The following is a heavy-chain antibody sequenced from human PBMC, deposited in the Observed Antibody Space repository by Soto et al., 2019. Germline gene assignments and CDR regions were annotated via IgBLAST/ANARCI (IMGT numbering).Heavy chain of an antibody. J-gene: IGHJ6*02. CDR1: GYTFTGYY. CDR2: INPNSGGT. V-gene: IGHV1-2*04. D-gene: IGHD4-4*01. CDR3: ARGLFDLTTVTSYYGMDV. Sequence: ASVKVSCKASGYTFTGYYMHRVRQAPGQGLEWMGWINPNSGGTNYAQKFQGWVTMTRDTSISTAYMELSRLRSDDTAVYYCARGLFDLTTVTSYYGMDVWGQGTTVTVSS.